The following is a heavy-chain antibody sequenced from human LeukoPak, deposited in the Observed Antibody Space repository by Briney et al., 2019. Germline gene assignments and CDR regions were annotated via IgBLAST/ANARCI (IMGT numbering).Heavy chain of an antibody. CDR2: IIPIFGTA. CDR3: ASRDGPGTYRDY. Sequence: ASVKVSCKASGGTFSSYAISWVRQAPGQGLEWMGGIIPIFGTANYAQKFQGRVTITADESTSTAYMELSSLRSEDTAVYYCASRDGPGTYRDYWGQGTLVTVSS. D-gene: IGHD3-10*01. J-gene: IGHJ4*02. CDR1: GGTFSSYA. V-gene: IGHV1-69*13.